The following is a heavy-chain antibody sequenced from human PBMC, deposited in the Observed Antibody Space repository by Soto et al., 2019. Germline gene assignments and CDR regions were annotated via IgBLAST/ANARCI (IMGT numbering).Heavy chain of an antibody. CDR3: ATLSPRIVVVMTDLPT. CDR2: IYHTGTT. J-gene: IGHJ5*02. D-gene: IGHD2-15*01. V-gene: IGHV4-4*02. Sequence: SETLSLTCFVSGASISSTYWWSWVRQTPGKRLEWIGQIYHTGTTGYNPSLKNRVTISLDKSNNQFSLRLTSMTAADTAVYYCATLSPRIVVVMTDLPTCGKGTLVTVSS. CDR1: GASISSTYW.